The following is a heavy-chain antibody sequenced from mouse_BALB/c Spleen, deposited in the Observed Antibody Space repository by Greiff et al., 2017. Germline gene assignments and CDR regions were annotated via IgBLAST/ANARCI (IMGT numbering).Heavy chain of an antibody. J-gene: IGHJ2*01. CDR1: GYTFSSYW. CDR3: ARSIYGNYRSDYFDD. V-gene: IGHV1-9*01. Sequence: QVQLQQSGAELMKPGASVKISCKATGYTFSSYWIEWVKQRPGHGLEWIGEILPGSGSTNYNEKFKGKATFTADTSSNTAYMQLSSLTSEDSAVYYCARSIYGNYRSDYFDDWGQGTTRTVSS. D-gene: IGHD2-1*01. CDR2: ILPGSGST.